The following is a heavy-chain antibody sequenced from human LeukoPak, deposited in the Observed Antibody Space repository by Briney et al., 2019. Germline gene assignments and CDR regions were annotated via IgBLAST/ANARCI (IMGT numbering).Heavy chain of an antibody. CDR1: GFTFSSYA. D-gene: IGHD6-19*01. CDR3: AKDRGVRLRFIAVAGWYDY. J-gene: IGHJ4*02. Sequence: GGSLRLSCAASGFTFSSYAMSWVRQAPGKGLEWVSAISGSGGSTYYADSVKGRFTISRDNSKNTLYLQMNSLRAEDTAVYYCAKDRGVRLRFIAVAGWYDYWGQGTLVTVSS. V-gene: IGHV3-23*01. CDR2: ISGSGGST.